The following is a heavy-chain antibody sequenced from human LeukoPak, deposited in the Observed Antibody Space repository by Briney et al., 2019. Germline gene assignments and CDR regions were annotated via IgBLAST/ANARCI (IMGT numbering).Heavy chain of an antibody. D-gene: IGHD6-19*01. Sequence: SETLSLTCTVSGGSISSYYWSWIRQPPGKGLEWIGYIYYTGSINSTNYNPSLKSRVILSVDTSKNQFSLKLSSVTAADTAVYYCARHEGSGGWYKYWSQGTLVTVSS. CDR1: GGSISSYY. J-gene: IGHJ4*02. CDR3: ARHEGSGGWYKY. V-gene: IGHV4-59*08. CDR2: IYYTGSINST.